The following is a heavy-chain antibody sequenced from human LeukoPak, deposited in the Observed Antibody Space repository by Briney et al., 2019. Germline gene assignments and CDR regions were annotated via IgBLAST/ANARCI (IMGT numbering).Heavy chain of an antibody. CDR2: ISAYNGNT. Sequence: ASVKVSCKASGYTFTSYGISWVRQAPGQGLEWMGWISAYNGNTNYAQKLQGRVTMTTDTSTSTAYMELRSLRSDDTAVYYCARGSAAAGDYYYYGMDVWGQGTTVTVPS. D-gene: IGHD6-13*01. CDR3: ARGSAAAGDYYYYGMDV. CDR1: GYTFTSYG. J-gene: IGHJ6*02. V-gene: IGHV1-18*01.